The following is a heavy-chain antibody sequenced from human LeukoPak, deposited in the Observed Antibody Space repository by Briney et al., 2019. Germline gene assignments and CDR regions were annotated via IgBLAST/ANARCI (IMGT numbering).Heavy chain of an antibody. CDR3: ARDRAYDSSGYYFRVLDYYYGMDV. J-gene: IGHJ6*02. CDR2: IWYDGSNK. V-gene: IGHV3-33*01. D-gene: IGHD3-22*01. CDR1: GFTFSNYG. Sequence: GRSLRLSCAASGFTFSNYGMHWVRQAPGKGLEWVAVIWYDGSNKYYADSVKGRFTISRDNSRNTLYLQMNSLRADDTAVYYCARDRAYDSSGYYFRVLDYYYGMDVWGQGTTVTVSS.